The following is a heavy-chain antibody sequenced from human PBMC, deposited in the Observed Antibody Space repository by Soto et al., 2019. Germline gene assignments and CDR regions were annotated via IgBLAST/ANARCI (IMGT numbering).Heavy chain of an antibody. CDR1: GGSISSSSYY. CDR2: IYYSGST. Sequence: SETLSLTCTVSGGSISSSSYYWGWIRQPPGKGLEWIGNIYYSGSTYYNPSLKSRVTISVDTSKNQFSLKLSSVTAADTAVYYCARTPDYGDYVLVSRVATYGMDVWGQGTTVTVSS. J-gene: IGHJ6*02. V-gene: IGHV4-31*03. D-gene: IGHD4-17*01. CDR3: ARTPDYGDYVLVSRVATYGMDV.